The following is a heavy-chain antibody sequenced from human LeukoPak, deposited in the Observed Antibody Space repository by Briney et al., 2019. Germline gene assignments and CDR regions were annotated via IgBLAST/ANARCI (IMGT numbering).Heavy chain of an antibody. J-gene: IGHJ4*02. D-gene: IGHD3-22*01. CDR2: ISYDGSKR. CDR1: GFTFSSYG. CDR3: ARDYDTSGSYFDFFDY. V-gene: IGHV3-30*03. Sequence: GGSLRLSCAASGFTFSSYGMHWVRRAPGKGLEWVAVISYDGSKRYYADSVKGRFTISRDNSKNAFLQMNSLRAEDTAVYYCARDYDTSGSYFDFFDYWGQGTLVTVSS.